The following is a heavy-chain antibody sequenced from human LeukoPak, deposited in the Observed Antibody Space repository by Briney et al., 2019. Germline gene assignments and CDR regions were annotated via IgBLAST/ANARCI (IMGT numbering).Heavy chain of an antibody. Sequence: ASVKVSCKASGYTSTGYYMHWVRQAPGQGLEWMGRINPNSGGTNYAQKFQGRVTMTRDTSISTAYMELSRLRSDDTAVYYCASPCSSTSCLYGMDVWGQGTTVTVSS. V-gene: IGHV1-2*06. J-gene: IGHJ6*02. CDR3: ASPCSSTSCLYGMDV. D-gene: IGHD2-2*01. CDR2: INPNSGGT. CDR1: GYTSTGYY.